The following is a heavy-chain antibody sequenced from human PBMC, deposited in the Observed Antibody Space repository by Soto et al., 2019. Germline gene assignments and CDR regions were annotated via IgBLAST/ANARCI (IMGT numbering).Heavy chain of an antibody. Sequence: QVQLQQWGAGLLKPSETLSLTCAVYGGSFSGYYWSWIRQPPGKGLEWIGEINHSGSTNYNPSLKSRVTISVDTSRNQFSLKLSTVTAADTAVYYCARVHRLLCFGAHGMDVWGQGTTVTVSS. V-gene: IGHV4-34*01. D-gene: IGHD3-10*01. CDR1: GGSFSGYY. CDR3: ARVHRLLCFGAHGMDV. J-gene: IGHJ6*02. CDR2: INHSGST.